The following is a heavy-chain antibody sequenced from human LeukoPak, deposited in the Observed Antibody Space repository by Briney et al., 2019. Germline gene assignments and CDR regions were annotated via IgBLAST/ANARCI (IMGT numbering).Heavy chain of an antibody. CDR3: ARRGGSGRAFDY. Sequence: SETLSLTCTVSGGSISSGDYYWSWIRQPPGKGLEWIGHIYYSGSTYYNPSLKSRVTISVDTSKNQFSLKLSSVTAADTAVYYCARRGGSGRAFDYWGRGTLVTVSS. CDR2: IYYSGST. V-gene: IGHV4-30-4*01. D-gene: IGHD1-26*01. J-gene: IGHJ4*02. CDR1: GGSISSGDYY.